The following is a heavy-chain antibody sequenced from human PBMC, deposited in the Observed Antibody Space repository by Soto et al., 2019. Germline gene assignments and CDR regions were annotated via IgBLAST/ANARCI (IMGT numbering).Heavy chain of an antibody. J-gene: IGHJ6*03. CDR2: ISAYNGNT. CDR1: GYTFNSYG. CDR3: ARESNVVVAATIYYYYMDV. Sequence: GASLKVSCKASGYTFNSYGISWVRQAPGQGLEWMGWISAYNGNTNYAQKLQGRVTMTTDTSTSTAYMELRSLRSDDTAVYYCARESNVVVAATIYYYYMDVWGKGTTVTVSS. V-gene: IGHV1-18*01. D-gene: IGHD2-15*01.